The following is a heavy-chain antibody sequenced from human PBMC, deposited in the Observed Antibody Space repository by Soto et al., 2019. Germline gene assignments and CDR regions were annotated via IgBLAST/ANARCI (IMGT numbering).Heavy chain of an antibody. Sequence: CAASGFTFSSYSMNWVRQAPGKGLEWVSYISSSSSTIYYADSVKGRFTISRDNAKNSLYLQMNSLRDEDTAVYYCARDSYYDSSGPETTYYYYGMDVWGQGTTVTVSS. J-gene: IGHJ6*02. D-gene: IGHD3-22*01. V-gene: IGHV3-48*02. CDR1: GFTFSSYS. CDR3: ARDSYYDSSGPETTYYYYGMDV. CDR2: ISSSSSTI.